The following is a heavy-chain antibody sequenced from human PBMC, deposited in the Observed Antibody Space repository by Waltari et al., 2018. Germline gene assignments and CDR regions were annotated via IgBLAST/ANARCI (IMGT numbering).Heavy chain of an antibody. CDR3: ATFGGNSNWFDP. J-gene: IGHJ5*02. D-gene: IGHD1-7*01. V-gene: IGHV1-69*01. Sequence: QVQLVQSGAEVKNPGSTLKVSCKTSGGAFSTYAISWVRQAPGQGLEWMGIIPSSGTADYSQKFQGRITSTADESTSTAYMELSGLKSDDTAVYYCATFGGNSNWFDPWGQGTLVTVSS. CDR2: IIPSSGTA. CDR1: GGAFSTYA.